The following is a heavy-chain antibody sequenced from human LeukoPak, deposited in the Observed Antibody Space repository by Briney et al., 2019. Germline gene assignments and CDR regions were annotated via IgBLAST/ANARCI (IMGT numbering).Heavy chain of an antibody. CDR3: AKDIKRRGDI. V-gene: IGHV3-43*02. CDR2: IRGDGGST. J-gene: IGHJ3*02. CDR1: GFTFDDYA. Sequence: GGSLRLSCAASGFTFDDYAMHWVRPAPGKGMEWVSLIRGDGGSTYYADSVKGRFTISRDNSKHSLYLQMNSLRTEDTALYYCAKDIKRRGDIWGQGTMVTVSS.